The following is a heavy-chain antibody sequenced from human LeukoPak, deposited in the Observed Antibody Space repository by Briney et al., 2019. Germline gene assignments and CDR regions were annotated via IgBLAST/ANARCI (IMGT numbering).Heavy chain of an antibody. CDR1: GFTFSSYS. V-gene: IGHV3-21*01. CDR3: ARADSNNYKFLDY. D-gene: IGHD4-11*01. CDR2: ISSSSSYI. J-gene: IGHJ4*02. Sequence: PGGSLRLSCAASGFTFSSYSMNWVRQAPGKGLEWVSSISSSSSYIYYADSLKGRFTISRDNAKRSVYLQMTSLGVEDTAVYFCARADSNNYKFLDYWGPGTLVTVSS.